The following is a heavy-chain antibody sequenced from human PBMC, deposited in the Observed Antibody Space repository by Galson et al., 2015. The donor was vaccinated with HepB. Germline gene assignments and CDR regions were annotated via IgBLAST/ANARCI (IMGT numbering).Heavy chain of an antibody. CDR1: GGTLSDYA. Sequence: SVKVSCKASGGTLSDYAISWVRQAPGQGLEWMGRIIPSLGVAKYAQKFQDRVTIIADKSTSTGYMELSSLRSEDTAVYYCARDKGSSGWYFDYWGQGTLVSVSS. J-gene: IGHJ4*02. D-gene: IGHD6-19*01. CDR3: ARDKGSSGWYFDY. CDR2: IIPSLGVA. V-gene: IGHV1-69*04.